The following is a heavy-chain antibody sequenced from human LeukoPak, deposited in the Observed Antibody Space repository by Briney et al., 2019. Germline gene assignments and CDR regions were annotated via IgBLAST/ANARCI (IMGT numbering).Heavy chain of an antibody. CDR2: IYYSGST. CDR3: ATRRIAVAAPFDY. Sequence: SETLSLTCTVSGGSISSYYWSWIRQPPGKGLEWIGYIYYSGSTNYNPSLKNRVTMSVDTSKNEFSLKLSSVTTADTAVYYCATRRIAVAAPFDYWGQGTLVTVTS. J-gene: IGHJ4*02. V-gene: IGHV4-59*01. D-gene: IGHD6-19*01. CDR1: GGSISSYY.